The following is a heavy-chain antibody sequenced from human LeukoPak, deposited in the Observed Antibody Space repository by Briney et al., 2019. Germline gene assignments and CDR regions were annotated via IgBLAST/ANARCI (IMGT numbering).Heavy chain of an antibody. CDR3: ARADCSSTSCYILWVDNWFDP. V-gene: IGHV4-59*01. CDR1: GGSISSYY. Sequence: SETLSLTCTVSGGSISSYYWSWIRQPPGKGLEWIGYIYYGGRTNYNPSLKSRVTISVDTSKNQFSLKLSSVTAADTAVYYCARADCSSTSCYILWVDNWFDPWGQGTLVTVSS. J-gene: IGHJ5*02. D-gene: IGHD2-2*02. CDR2: IYYGGRT.